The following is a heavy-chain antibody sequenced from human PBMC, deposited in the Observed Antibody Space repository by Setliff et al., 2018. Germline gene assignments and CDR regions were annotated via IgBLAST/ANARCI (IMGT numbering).Heavy chain of an antibody. D-gene: IGHD5-12*01. J-gene: IGHJ6*03. CDR2: IIPFFRTA. CDR1: GGTFSNYA. CDR3: ARERGDIVSTTSYYYYMDV. V-gene: IGHV1-69*05. Sequence: SVKVSCKASGGTFSNYAVNWVRQAPGQGLEWMGGIIPFFRTANYAQNFQDRVTITTDKTTRTAFMELSSLRSEDTAVYFCARERGDIVSTTSYYYYMDVWGKGTTVTISS.